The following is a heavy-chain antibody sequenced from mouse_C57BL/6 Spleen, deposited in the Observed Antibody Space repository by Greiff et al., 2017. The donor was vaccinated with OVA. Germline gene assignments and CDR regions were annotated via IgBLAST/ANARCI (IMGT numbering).Heavy chain of an antibody. CDR1: GYTFTSYW. V-gene: IGHV1-55*01. Sequence: QVQLQQPGAELVKPGASVKMSCKASGYTFTSYWITWVKQRPGQGLEWIGDIYPGSGSTNYNEKFKSKATLTVDTSSSTAYMQLSSLTSEDSAVYYCASSLYDGYYGGAMDYWGQGTSVTVSS. CDR3: ASSLYDGYYGGAMDY. D-gene: IGHD2-3*01. J-gene: IGHJ4*01. CDR2: IYPGSGST.